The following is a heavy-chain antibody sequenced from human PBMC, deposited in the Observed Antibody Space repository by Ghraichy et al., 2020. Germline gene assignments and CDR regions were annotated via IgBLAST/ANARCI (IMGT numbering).Heavy chain of an antibody. V-gene: IGHV3-33*01. CDR3: ARVVVGATTDY. CDR1: GFTFSSYG. Sequence: GALRLSCAASGFTFSSYGMHWVRQAPGKGLEWVAVIWYDGSNKYYADSVKGRFTISRDNSKNTLYLQMNSLRAEDTAVYYCARVVVGATTDYWGQGTLVTVSS. D-gene: IGHD1-26*01. CDR2: IWYDGSNK. J-gene: IGHJ4*02.